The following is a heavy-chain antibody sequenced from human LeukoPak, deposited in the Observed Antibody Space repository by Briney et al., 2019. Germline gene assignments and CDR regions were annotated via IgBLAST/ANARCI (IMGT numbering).Heavy chain of an antibody. D-gene: IGHD4-17*01. J-gene: IGHJ4*02. CDR2: INHSGST. CDR1: GGSFSGYY. Sequence: PSETLSLTCAVYGGSFSGYYWSWIRQPPGKGLEWIGEINHSGSTNYNPSLKSRVTISVDTSKNQFSLKLSSLTAADTAVYYCAREAEADYGDYYFDYWGQGTLVTVSS. CDR3: AREAEADYGDYYFDY. V-gene: IGHV4-34*01.